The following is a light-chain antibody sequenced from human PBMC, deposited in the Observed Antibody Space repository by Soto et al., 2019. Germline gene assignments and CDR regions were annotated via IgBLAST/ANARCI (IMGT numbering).Light chain of an antibody. V-gene: IGKV3-20*01. CDR2: GAS. J-gene: IGKJ1*01. CDR1: QSVSSD. Sequence: ELVVSQSLATLSGCTGVDVTLSCRASQSVSSDFAWYQQKPGQAPRLLIYGASSRATGIPARFSGSGSGTDFTLTISRLEPEDFAVYYCQQYGSSPVTFGQGTKVDIK. CDR3: QQYGSSPVT.